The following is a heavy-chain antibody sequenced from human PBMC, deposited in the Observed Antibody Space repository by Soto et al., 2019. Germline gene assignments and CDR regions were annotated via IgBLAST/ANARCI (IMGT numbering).Heavy chain of an antibody. CDR2: IYYSGST. D-gene: IGHD1-26*01. J-gene: IGHJ3*02. CDR3: ARARTVGGRAFDI. CDR1: GGSISSYY. V-gene: IGHV4-59*01. Sequence: PSETLSLTCTVSGGSISSYYWSWIRQPPGKGLEWIGYIYYSGSTNYNPSLKSRVTISVDTSKNQFSLKLSSVTAADTAVYYCARARTVGGRAFDIWGQGTMVTVS.